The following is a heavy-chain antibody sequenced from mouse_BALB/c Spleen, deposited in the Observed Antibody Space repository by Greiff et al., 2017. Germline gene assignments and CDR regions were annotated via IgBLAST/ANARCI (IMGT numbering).Heavy chain of an antibody. Sequence: EVHLVESGGGLVKPGGSLKLSCAASGFTFSSYAMSWVRQSPEKRLEWVAEISSGGSYTYYPDTVTGRFTISRDNAKNTLYLEMSSLRSEDTAMYYCARYYYGSSHWYFDVWGAGTTVTVSS. J-gene: IGHJ1*01. CDR1: GFTFSSYA. D-gene: IGHD1-1*01. CDR3: ARYYYGSSHWYFDV. CDR2: ISSGGSYT. V-gene: IGHV5-9-4*01.